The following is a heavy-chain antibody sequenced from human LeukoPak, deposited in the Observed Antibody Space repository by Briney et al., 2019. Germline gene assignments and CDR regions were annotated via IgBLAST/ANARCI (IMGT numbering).Heavy chain of an antibody. CDR3: ARVVNYDFWSGLNH. CDR2: ISGSGGST. Sequence: GGSLRLSCAASGFTFSSYAMSWVRQAPGKGLEWVSAISGSGGSTYYADSVKGRFTISGDNSKNTLYLQMNSLRGEDTAVYFCARVVNYDFWSGLNHWGQGTLVTVSS. J-gene: IGHJ5*02. V-gene: IGHV3-23*01. CDR1: GFTFSSYA. D-gene: IGHD3-3*01.